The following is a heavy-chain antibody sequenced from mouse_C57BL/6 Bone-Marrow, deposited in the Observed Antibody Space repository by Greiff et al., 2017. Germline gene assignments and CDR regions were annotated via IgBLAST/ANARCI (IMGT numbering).Heavy chain of an antibody. Sequence: VQLQQSGPGLVKPGASVKIPCKASGFTFTDYYMDWVKQSPGKSLEWIGDINPNTGGTIYNQKFKGQATFTVDKSSSTAYMETRSLTSEDTSVNYYARGGDDCGAWYFDVWGTGTTVTVSS. CDR2: INPNTGGT. D-gene: IGHD2-4*01. V-gene: IGHV1-18*01. CDR3: ARGGDDCGAWYFDV. J-gene: IGHJ1*03. CDR1: GFTFTDYY.